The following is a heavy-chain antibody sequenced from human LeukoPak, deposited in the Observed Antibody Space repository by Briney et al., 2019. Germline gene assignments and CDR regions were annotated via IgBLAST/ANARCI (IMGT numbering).Heavy chain of an antibody. D-gene: IGHD2-2*01. V-gene: IGHV1-2*02. CDR2: INPNSGGT. CDR1: GYTFTGYY. J-gene: IGHJ6*02. CDR3: ARGDLYCSSTSCYSPYGMDV. Sequence: ASVKVSCKASGYTFTGYYMHWVRQAPGQGPEWMGWINPNSGGTNYAQKFQGRVTMTRDTSISTAYMELSRLRSDDTAVYYCARGDLYCSSTSCYSPYGMDVWGQGTTVTVSS.